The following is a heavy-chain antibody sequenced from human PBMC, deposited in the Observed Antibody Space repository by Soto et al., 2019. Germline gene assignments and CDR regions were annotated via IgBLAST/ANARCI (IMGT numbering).Heavy chain of an antibody. CDR1: GYSFTSYW. CDR2: IYPGDSDT. J-gene: IGHJ4*02. Sequence: PGESLKISCEGSGYSFTSYWIGWVRQMPGKGLEWMGIIYPGDSDTRYSPSFQGQVTISADESISTAYLQWSSLKASDTAMYYCARQPDYYDSSGYYEDYWGQGTLVTVSS. CDR3: ARQPDYYDSSGYYEDY. D-gene: IGHD3-22*01. V-gene: IGHV5-51*01.